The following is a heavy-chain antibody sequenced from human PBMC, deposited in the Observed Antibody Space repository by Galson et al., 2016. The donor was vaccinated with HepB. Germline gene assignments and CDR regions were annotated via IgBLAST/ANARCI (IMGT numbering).Heavy chain of an antibody. V-gene: IGHV3-23*01. J-gene: IGHJ6*02. CDR2: ITGSGGKT. D-gene: IGHD4-17*01. CDR1: GFTLSNNA. CDR3: ARGGEYGDYRIQSDRKSYYYYGMDV. Sequence: SLRLSCAASGFTLSNNAMNWVRQAPGKGLDWVSIITGSGGKTYYADSVQGRFTISRDISKNALYMQMNSLRVEDTAVYYCARGGEYGDYRIQSDRKSYYYYGMDVWGQGTTVTVSS.